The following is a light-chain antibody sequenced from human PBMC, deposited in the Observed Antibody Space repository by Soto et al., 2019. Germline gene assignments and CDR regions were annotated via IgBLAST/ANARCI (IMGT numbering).Light chain of an antibody. CDR2: DAS. J-gene: IGKJ5*01. V-gene: IGKV1-16*02. CDR3: QQYKAYPIT. Sequence: DIQMTQSPSSLSASVGDRVTITCRTSHDIGRDLAWLQQKPGKAPKSMIYDASTLQSGVPSKFRGSGFGTDFTLTISSLHPEDSATYFCQQYKAYPITFGQGTRLEIK. CDR1: HDIGRD.